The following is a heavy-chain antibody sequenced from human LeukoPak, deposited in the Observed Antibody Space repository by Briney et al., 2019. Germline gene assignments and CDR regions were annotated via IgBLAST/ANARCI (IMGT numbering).Heavy chain of an antibody. CDR2: IYYSGST. D-gene: IGHD4/OR15-4a*01. CDR3: ARGGAGIYYYYGMDV. J-gene: IGHJ6*02. CDR1: DGSISSYY. V-gene: IGHV4-59*01. Sequence: SETLSLTCTVSDGSISSYYWSWIRQPPGKGLEWIGYIYYSGSTNYNPSLKSRVTISVDTSKNQFSLKLTSVTAADTAVYYCARGGAGIYYYYGMDVWGQGTTVTVSS.